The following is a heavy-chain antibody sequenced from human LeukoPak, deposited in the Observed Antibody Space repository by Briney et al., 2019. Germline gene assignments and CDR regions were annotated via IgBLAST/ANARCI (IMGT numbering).Heavy chain of an antibody. Sequence: GGSLRLSCAASGFNFNNYGMHRVRQAPGKGLEWVTFIPSDGNNQYYADSVKGRFTISRDNSRNTLYLQMNGLRVEDTAVYYCVKDTGRGDFWGQGTLVTVSS. D-gene: IGHD3-10*01. J-gene: IGHJ4*02. CDR3: VKDTGRGDF. V-gene: IGHV3-30*02. CDR1: GFNFNNYG. CDR2: IPSDGNNQ.